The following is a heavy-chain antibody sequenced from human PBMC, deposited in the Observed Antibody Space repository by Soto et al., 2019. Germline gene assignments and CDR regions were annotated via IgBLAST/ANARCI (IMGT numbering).Heavy chain of an antibody. D-gene: IGHD6-6*01. CDR1: RDSIRNYY. V-gene: IGHV4-59*01. Sequence: SETLSLTCTVSRDSIRNYYWSWNRQPPGKGLEGIGYIHYSGSTDYNPSLKSRVSISGDTSKSQFSLKLSSVTAADTAVYYCARAVGAPFYYLAFWGQGTLVTVSS. J-gene: IGHJ4*02. CDR3: ARAVGAPFYYLAF. CDR2: IHYSGST.